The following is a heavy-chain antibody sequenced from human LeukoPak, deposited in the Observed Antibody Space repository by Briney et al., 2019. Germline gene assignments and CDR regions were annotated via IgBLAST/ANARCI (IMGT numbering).Heavy chain of an antibody. D-gene: IGHD2-8*02. CDR2: INSDGSTI. Sequence: GGSLRLSCAASGFTFSSYGMNWVRQAPGKGLEWFSHINSDGSTITYPDSVKGRFTTSRDNAKNPVFLQVNSLRAEETAVYYCARDTGNGGIDYWGQGTLVTVSS. CDR3: ARDTGNGGIDY. J-gene: IGHJ4*02. V-gene: IGHV3-48*04. CDR1: GFTFSSYG.